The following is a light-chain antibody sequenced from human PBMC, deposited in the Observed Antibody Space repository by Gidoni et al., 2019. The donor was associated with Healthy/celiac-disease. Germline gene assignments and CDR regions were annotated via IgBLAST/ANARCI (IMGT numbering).Light chain of an antibody. Sequence: QSALPQPRSVSGSPGPSVTISCTGTSSDVGGYNYVSWYQQHPGKAPKLMIYDVSKRPSGVPDRFSGSKSGNTASLTISGLQAEDEADYYCCSYAGSPYVVFGGGTKLTVL. CDR3: CSYAGSPYVV. J-gene: IGLJ2*01. CDR2: DVS. CDR1: SSDVGGYNY. V-gene: IGLV2-11*01.